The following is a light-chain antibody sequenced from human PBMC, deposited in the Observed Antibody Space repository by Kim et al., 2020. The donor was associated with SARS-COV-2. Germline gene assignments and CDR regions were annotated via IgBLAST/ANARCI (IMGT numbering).Light chain of an antibody. CDR1: SSDVGGYNY. Sequence: GQSVTSSCTGTSSDVGGYNYVSWYQLHPGKAPKLMIYAVTERPSGVPDRFSGSKSGNTAFLTISGLQAEDEADYYCSSYAGSSSLLFGGGTKVTVL. CDR2: AVT. V-gene: IGLV2-11*01. CDR3: SSYAGSSSLL. J-gene: IGLJ3*02.